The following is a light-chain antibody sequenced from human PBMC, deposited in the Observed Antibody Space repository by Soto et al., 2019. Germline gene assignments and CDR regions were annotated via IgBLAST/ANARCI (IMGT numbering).Light chain of an antibody. Sequence: QSALTQPASVSGSPGQSITISCSGTSSDIGGHNYVSWYQQHPGKAPKLMIYDVTNRPSGVSNCFSGSKSGNTASLTISGLQAEDEADYYCSSYANSITVLFGGGTKLTVL. CDR2: DVT. V-gene: IGLV2-14*01. J-gene: IGLJ2*01. CDR3: SSYANSITVL. CDR1: SSDIGGHNY.